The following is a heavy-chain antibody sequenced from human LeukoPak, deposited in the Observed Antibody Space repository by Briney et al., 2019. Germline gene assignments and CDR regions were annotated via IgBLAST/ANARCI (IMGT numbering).Heavy chain of an antibody. CDR3: AKRRIVGTTSGYYFDY. CDR1: GFALSSYA. D-gene: IGHD1-26*01. V-gene: IGHV3-23*01. CDR2: ISDSLGTT. Sequence: GGSLTLSCAASGFALSSYAMGWARQAAGNGVDWVSSISDSLGTTHNAGSVKGQFTISRDNSKNTLYLQMASLRAEDTALYYCAKRRIVGTTSGYYFDYWGQGTLVTVSS. J-gene: IGHJ4*02.